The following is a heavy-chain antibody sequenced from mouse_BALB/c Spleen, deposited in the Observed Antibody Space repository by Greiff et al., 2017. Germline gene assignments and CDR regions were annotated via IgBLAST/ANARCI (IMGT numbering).Heavy chain of an antibody. CDR1: GFTFSDFY. D-gene: IGHD1-1*01. CDR3: ARGSIYGYYFDY. CDR2: SRNKANDYTT. Sequence: EVQVVESGGGLVQPGGSLRLSCATSGFTFSDFYMEWVRQPPGKRLEWIAASRNKANDYTTEYSASVKGRFIVSRDTSQSILYLQMNALRAEDTAIYYCARGSIYGYYFDYWGQGTTLTVSS. V-gene: IGHV7-1*02. J-gene: IGHJ2*01.